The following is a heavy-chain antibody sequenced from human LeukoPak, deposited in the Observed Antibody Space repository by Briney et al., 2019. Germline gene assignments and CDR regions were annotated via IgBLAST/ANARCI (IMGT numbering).Heavy chain of an antibody. Sequence: GGSLRLSCAASGFTFSSNGMNWVRQAPGKGLEWVSYISSGSTTIYYADSVKGRFTISRDNAKNSLYLQMNSLRAEDTAVYYCARGRSGGYFDYWGQGTLVTVSS. V-gene: IGHV3-48*01. CDR3: ARGRSGGYFDY. D-gene: IGHD3-3*01. CDR2: ISSGSTTI. J-gene: IGHJ4*02. CDR1: GFTFSSNG.